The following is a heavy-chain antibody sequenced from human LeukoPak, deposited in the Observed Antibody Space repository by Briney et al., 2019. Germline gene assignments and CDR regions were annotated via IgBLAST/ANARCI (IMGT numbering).Heavy chain of an antibody. J-gene: IGHJ4*02. CDR2: FDSENNKM. V-gene: IGHV1-24*01. D-gene: IGHD6-19*01. CDR3: ATDRVYRSSGRSWGFFDY. CDR1: GYSLSDLS. Sequence: ASVKVSRKISGYSLSDLSIHWVREAPGEGLEWMGGFDSENNKMVYSQKFQGRVTITEDTSADTAYMELTSLRSEDTAVYFCATDRVYRSSGRSWGFFDYWGQGTLVIVST.